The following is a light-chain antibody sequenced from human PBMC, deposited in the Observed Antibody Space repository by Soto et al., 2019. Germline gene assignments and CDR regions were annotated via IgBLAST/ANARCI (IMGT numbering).Light chain of an antibody. CDR2: DTS. CDR1: QGIGET. J-gene: IGKJ4*01. CDR3: QRYNNWPLT. V-gene: IGKV3-15*01. Sequence: EIIMTQSPDTLYVSPGEGVTLSCRARQGIGETLGWYQHKPGQTPSLLIYDTSARATGVPARFSGSRSGTEFTLTINSLQSEDFAVYYCQRYNNWPLTFGGGTKV.